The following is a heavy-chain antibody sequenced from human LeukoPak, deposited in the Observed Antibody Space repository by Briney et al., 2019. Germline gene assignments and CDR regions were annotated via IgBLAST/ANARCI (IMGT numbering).Heavy chain of an antibody. Sequence: GSLRLSCAASGFTSSSYGMHWVRQAPGKGLEWVAFIRYDGSNKYYADSVKGRFTISRDNSKNTLYLQMNSLRAEDTAVYYCAKDQGILTGYCHYWGQGTLVTVSS. V-gene: IGHV3-30*02. CDR1: GFTSSSYG. J-gene: IGHJ4*02. CDR3: AKDQGILTGYCHY. D-gene: IGHD3-9*01. CDR2: IRYDGSNK.